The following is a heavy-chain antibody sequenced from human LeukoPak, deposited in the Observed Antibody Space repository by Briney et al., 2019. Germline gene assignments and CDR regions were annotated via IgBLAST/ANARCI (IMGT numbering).Heavy chain of an antibody. D-gene: IGHD5-24*01. CDR3: ARDPKRRDGYNYH. CDR1: GFTFSSYW. V-gene: IGHV3-7*01. J-gene: IGHJ4*02. Sequence: PGGSLRLSCAASGFTFSSYWMSWVRQAPGKGLEWVANIKQDGNEKYYVDSVKVRFTISRDNAKNSLYLQMNSLRAEDTAVYYCARDPKRRDGYNYHWGQGTLVTVSS. CDR2: IKQDGNEK.